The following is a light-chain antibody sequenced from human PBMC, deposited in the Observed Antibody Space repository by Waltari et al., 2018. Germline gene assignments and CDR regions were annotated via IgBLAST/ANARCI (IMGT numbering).Light chain of an antibody. CDR3: QQYNAYPYS. CDR2: KVS. V-gene: IGKV1-5*03. Sequence: DIQMTQSPSTLSASVGDTVTIPCRASHTISTWLAWYQQKPGRAPKVLIYKVSDLESGVPARFRGSGSGTEFTLTISSLQPDDFATYYCQQYNAYPYSFGQGTKLEIK. CDR1: HTISTW. J-gene: IGKJ2*01.